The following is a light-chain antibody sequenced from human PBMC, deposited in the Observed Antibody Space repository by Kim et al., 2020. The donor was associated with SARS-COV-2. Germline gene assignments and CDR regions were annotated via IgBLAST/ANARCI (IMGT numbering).Light chain of an antibody. J-gene: IGLJ3*02. CDR1: NNNVGNQG. CDR3: SAWDSSLNAWV. Sequence: PTATPTCTGNNNNVGNQGAAWLQQHQGHPPKLLSYRNNNRPSGISERFSASRSGDTASLTITGLQPEDETDYYCSAWDSSLNAWVFGGGTKLTVL. CDR2: RNN. V-gene: IGLV10-54*04.